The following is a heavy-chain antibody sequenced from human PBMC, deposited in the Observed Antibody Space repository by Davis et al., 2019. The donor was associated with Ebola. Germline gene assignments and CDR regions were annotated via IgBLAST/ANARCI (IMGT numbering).Heavy chain of an antibody. CDR2: IYSGGST. CDR3: ARGYCTNGVCLYFDY. CDR1: GFTVSSNY. D-gene: IGHD2-8*01. J-gene: IGHJ4*02. V-gene: IGHV3-53*03. Sequence: GESLKISCAASGFTVSSNYMSWVRQAPGKGLEWVSVIYSGGSTYYADSVKGRFTISRDNAKNSLYLQMNSLRAEDTAVYYCARGYCTNGVCLYFDYWGQGTLVTVSS.